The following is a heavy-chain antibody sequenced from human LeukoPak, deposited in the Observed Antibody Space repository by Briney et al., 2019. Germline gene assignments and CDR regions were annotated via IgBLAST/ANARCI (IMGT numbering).Heavy chain of an antibody. CDR2: IKQDGSEK. J-gene: IGHJ4*02. CDR1: GFTFSSYL. Sequence: GGSLRLSCAASGFTFSSYLMSWVRQAPGNGLEWVANIKQDGSEKYYVDSVKGRFTISRDNAKNSLYLQMNSLRAEDTAVYYCARSRWYRAVNYFGYWGQGTLVTVSS. CDR3: ARSRWYRAVNYFGY. V-gene: IGHV3-7*01. D-gene: IGHD6-13*01.